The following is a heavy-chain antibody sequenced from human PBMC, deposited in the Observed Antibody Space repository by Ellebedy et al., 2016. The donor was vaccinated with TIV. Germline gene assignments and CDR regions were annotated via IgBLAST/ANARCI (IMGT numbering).Heavy chain of an antibody. D-gene: IGHD3-22*01. CDR1: GFSISTRGEC. CDR3: AHRPGLDSSGHYLDDSFDV. J-gene: IGHJ3*01. Sequence: SGPTLVXPTQTLTLTCTFSGFSISTRGECVGWIRQPPGKGLEWVALIFWDDAKRYSPSLKSRLTITKDSSKNQVVLMISNIDPVDTATYYCAHRPGLDSSGHYLDDSFDVWGQGTMVTVSS. CDR2: IFWDDAK. V-gene: IGHV2-5*02.